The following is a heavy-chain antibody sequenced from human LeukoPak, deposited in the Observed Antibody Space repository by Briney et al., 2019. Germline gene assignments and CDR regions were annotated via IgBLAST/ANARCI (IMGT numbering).Heavy chain of an antibody. V-gene: IGHV1-2*06. CDR2: INPNSGGT. CDR1: GYTFTGYY. CDR3: ARDSLVRTYYYDSSGYYTH. Sequence: GASVTVSCTASGYTFTGYYMHWVRQAPGQGLEWMGRINPNSGGTNYAQKFQGRVTMTRDTSISTAYMELSRLRSDDTAVYYCARDSLVRTYYYDSSGYYTHWGQGTLVTVSS. J-gene: IGHJ4*02. D-gene: IGHD3-22*01.